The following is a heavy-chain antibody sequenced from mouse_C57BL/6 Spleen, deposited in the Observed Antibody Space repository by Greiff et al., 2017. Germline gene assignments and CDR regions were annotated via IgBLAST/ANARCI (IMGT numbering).Heavy chain of an antibody. Sequence: VQLQQPGAELVMPGASVKLSCKASGYTFTSYWMHWVKQRPGQGLEWIGEIDPSDSYTNYNQKFKGKSTLTVDKSSSTAYMQLSSLTSEDSAVYYCARGPVVDYYAMDYWGQGTSVTASS. CDR2: IDPSDSYT. CDR3: ARGPVVDYYAMDY. J-gene: IGHJ4*01. V-gene: IGHV1-69*01. D-gene: IGHD1-1*01. CDR1: GYTFTSYW.